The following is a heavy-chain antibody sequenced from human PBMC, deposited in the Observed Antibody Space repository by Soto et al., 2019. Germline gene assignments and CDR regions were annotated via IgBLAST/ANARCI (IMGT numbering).Heavy chain of an antibody. CDR2: IYTGGST. CDR3: AGGYGGNPGAFDP. D-gene: IGHD4-17*01. CDR1: GFTVSSDY. J-gene: IGHJ5*02. Sequence: EVQLVESGGGLIQPGGSLRLSCAASGFTVSSDYMSWVRQAPGKGLEWVSVIYTGGSTYYADSVKGRFTFSRDNSKNTLYLQMNSLRGEDPAVYYCAGGYGGNPGAFDPLGQGTLVTVFS. V-gene: IGHV3-53*01.